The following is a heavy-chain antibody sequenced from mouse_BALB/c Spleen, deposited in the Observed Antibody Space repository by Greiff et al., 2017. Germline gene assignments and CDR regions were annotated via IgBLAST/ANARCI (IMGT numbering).Heavy chain of an antibody. CDR2: IYPGDGDT. J-gene: IGHJ2*01. CDR1: GYTFTSYW. CDR3: ARRRD. Sequence: VQLQQSGAELARPGASVKLSCKASGYTFTSYWMQWVKQRPGQGLEWIGAIYPGDGDTRYTQKFKGKATLTADKSSSTAYMQLSSLASEDSAVYYCARRRDWGQGTTLTVSS. V-gene: IGHV1-87*01.